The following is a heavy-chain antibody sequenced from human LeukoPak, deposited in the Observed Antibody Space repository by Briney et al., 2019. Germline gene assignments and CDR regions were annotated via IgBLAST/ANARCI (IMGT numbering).Heavy chain of an antibody. CDR3: AKTNGYYDL. V-gene: IGHV4-30-2*01. D-gene: IGHD3-22*01. Sequence: PSETLSLTCAVSGGSISSGGYSWSWIRQPPGKGLEWIGYIYHSGSTYYNPSLKSRVTISVDRSKNQFSLKLSSVTAADTAVYHCAKTNGYYDLWGQGTLVIVSS. CDR1: GGSISSGGYS. CDR2: IYHSGST. J-gene: IGHJ4*02.